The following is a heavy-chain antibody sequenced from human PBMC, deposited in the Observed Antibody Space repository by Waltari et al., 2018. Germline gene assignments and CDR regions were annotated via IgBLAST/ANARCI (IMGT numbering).Heavy chain of an antibody. J-gene: IGHJ1*01. CDR3: ARGGRNIVVVVAARPAEYFQH. Sequence: QVQLQQWGAGLLKPSETLSLTCAVYGGSFSGYYWSWIRQPPGKGLEWIGEINHSGSTNYNPSLKSRVTISVDTSKNQFSLKLSSVTAADTAVYYCARGGRNIVVVVAARPAEYFQHWGQGTLVTVSS. D-gene: IGHD2-15*01. CDR2: INHSGST. V-gene: IGHV4-34*01. CDR1: GGSFSGYY.